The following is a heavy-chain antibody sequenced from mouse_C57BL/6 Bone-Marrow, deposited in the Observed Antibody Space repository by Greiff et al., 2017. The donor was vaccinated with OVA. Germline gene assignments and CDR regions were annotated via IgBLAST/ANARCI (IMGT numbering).Heavy chain of an antibody. J-gene: IGHJ2*01. Sequence: QVQLKQSGAELARPGASVKLSCKASGYTFTSYGISWVKQRTGQGLEWIGEIYPRSGNTYYNEKFKGKATLTADKSSSTAYMELRSLTSEDSAVYFCARERPYYGSSYDYFDYWGQGTTLTVSS. CDR3: ARERPYYGSSYDYFDY. CDR1: GYTFTSYG. V-gene: IGHV1-81*01. D-gene: IGHD1-1*01. CDR2: IYPRSGNT.